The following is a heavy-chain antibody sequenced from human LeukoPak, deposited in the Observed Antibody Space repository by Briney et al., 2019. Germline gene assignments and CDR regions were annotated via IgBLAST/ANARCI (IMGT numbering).Heavy chain of an antibody. J-gene: IGHJ4*02. Sequence: SVKVSCKASGGTFSSYAISWVRQAPGQGLEWMGRIIPILGIANYAQKFQGRVTITADKSTSTAYMELSSLRSEDTAVYYCAVLYCSGGSCYGGGRFDYWGQGTLVTVSS. CDR1: GGTFSSYA. CDR2: IIPILGIA. D-gene: IGHD2-15*01. V-gene: IGHV1-69*04. CDR3: AVLYCSGGSCYGGGRFDY.